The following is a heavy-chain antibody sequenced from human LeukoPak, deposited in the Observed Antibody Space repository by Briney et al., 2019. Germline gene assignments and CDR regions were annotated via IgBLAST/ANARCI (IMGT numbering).Heavy chain of an antibody. J-gene: IGHJ4*02. CDR3: VRTQQVYSYGGSGFGC. CDR1: GFTFDDYA. D-gene: IGHD5-18*01. CDR2: ISWDSGTI. V-gene: IGHV3-9*01. Sequence: PGRSLRLSCAASGFTFDDYAMHWVRQVPGRGLEWVSGISWDSGTIGYADSVKGRFTISRDNAKNSLYLQMNSVRAEDTALYHCVRTQQVYSYGGSGFGCWGLGTQVTVSS.